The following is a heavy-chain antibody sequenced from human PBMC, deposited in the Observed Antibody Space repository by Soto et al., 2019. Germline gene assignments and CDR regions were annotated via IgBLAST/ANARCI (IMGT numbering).Heavy chain of an antibody. J-gene: IGHJ4*02. V-gene: IGHV3-66*04. CDR1: GLTVSSNY. CDR2: IYSGGSA. CDR3: ARHGYSYGGGYFDY. Sequence: EVQLVESGGGLVQPGGYLRLSCAASGLTVSSNYMSWVRQAPGKGLEWVSVIYSGGSAYYADSVKGRFTISRDNSKNTLYLQMNSLRAEDTAVYYCARHGYSYGGGYFDYWGQGTLVTVSS. D-gene: IGHD5-18*01.